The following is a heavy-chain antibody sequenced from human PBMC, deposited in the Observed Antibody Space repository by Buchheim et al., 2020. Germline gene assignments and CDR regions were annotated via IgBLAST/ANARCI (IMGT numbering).Heavy chain of an antibody. V-gene: IGHV4-39*01. Sequence: QVQLQESGPGLVKPSETLSLTCTVSGVSISSSSDYWAWIRQPPGNGLEWIATIYYSGTTYYNPSLESRVTISVDTSKNQFSLKMNSVSAADTAVYYCARQCASGSYFSWGQGTL. CDR2: IYYSGTT. J-gene: IGHJ4*02. CDR1: GVSISSSSDY. CDR3: ARQCASGSYFS. D-gene: IGHD3-10*01.